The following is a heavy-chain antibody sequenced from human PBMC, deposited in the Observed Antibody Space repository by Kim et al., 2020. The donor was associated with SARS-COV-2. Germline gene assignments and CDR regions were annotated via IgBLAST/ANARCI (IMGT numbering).Heavy chain of an antibody. CDR2: INNDGSST. J-gene: IGHJ4*02. CDR3: ARGSYGPDY. CDR1: GFTFSSHW. V-gene: IGHV3-74*01. D-gene: IGHD3-10*01. Sequence: GGSLRLSCAASGFTFSSHWMHWVRQAPGKGLVWVARINNDGSSTVYADSVEGRFTISRDNAKNTLYLQMNSLRAEDTAVYYCARGSYGPDYWGQGTLVTV.